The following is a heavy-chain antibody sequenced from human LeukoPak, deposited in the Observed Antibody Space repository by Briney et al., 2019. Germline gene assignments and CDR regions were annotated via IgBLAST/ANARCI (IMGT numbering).Heavy chain of an antibody. D-gene: IGHD2-8*01. CDR1: GFTFSSYE. V-gene: IGHV3-48*03. J-gene: IGHJ4*02. Sequence: GGSLRLSCTASGFTFSSYEMNWVRQAPGKGLEWVSYISSSGGTIYYADSVKGRFTISRDNAKHSLYLQINSLRAEDTAVYYCARTSNNYFDYWGQGTLVTVSS. CDR3: ARTSNNYFDY. CDR2: ISSSGGTI.